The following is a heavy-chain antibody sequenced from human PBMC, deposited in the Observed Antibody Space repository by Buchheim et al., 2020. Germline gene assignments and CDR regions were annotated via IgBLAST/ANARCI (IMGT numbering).Heavy chain of an antibody. CDR2: VLHNGTS. V-gene: IGHV4-61*01. CDR1: GGSVGSGNFF. Sequence: QVQLQESGPGLVKASETLSLTCTVSGGSVGSGNFFWSWIRQPPGKGLEWIGFVLHNGTSEYSPSLRSRVTISMDTSRDQFSLGLSSVTAADTAVYWCARVGNYIGFYWGLGT. J-gene: IGHJ4*02. D-gene: IGHD1-7*01. CDR3: ARVGNYIGFY.